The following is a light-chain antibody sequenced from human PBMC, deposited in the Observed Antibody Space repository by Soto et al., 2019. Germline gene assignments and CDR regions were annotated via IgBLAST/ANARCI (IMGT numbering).Light chain of an antibody. CDR2: QDS. V-gene: IGLV3-1*01. Sequence: SYELTQPPSVSVSPGQTASITCSGDKLGDKYACWYQQKPGQSPVLVIYQDSKRPSGIPERFSGSNSGNTATLTISGTQAMDEADYYCQAWDSSTAREVFGTGTKLTVL. CDR3: QAWDSSTAREV. J-gene: IGLJ1*01. CDR1: KLGDKY.